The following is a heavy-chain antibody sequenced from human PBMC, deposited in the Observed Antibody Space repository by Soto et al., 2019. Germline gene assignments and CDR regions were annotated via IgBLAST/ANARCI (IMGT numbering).Heavy chain of an antibody. V-gene: IGHV4-4*07. J-gene: IGHJ4*02. CDR2: IYSGGRN. Sequence: PSETLSLTCTVSGCFIVSFSRRWIRQPAGKGLEWIGRIYSGGRNKYNPSLKSRVNMSVDTSKKQFSLRLSSVTAADTAMYYCARGSSSWDYWGQGTLVTVSS. D-gene: IGHD6-13*01. CDR3: ARGSSSWDY. CDR1: GCFIVSFS.